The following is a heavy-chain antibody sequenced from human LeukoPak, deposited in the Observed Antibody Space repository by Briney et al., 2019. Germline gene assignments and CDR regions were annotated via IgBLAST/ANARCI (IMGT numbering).Heavy chain of an antibody. CDR1: GASFTSNY. CDR3: ARLDCGGDCFVDY. Sequence: SETLSLTCSVSGASFTSNYWSWIRQPPGKGLEWIGYIYYSGTTTYNPSLERRVTMSVDMSKTQVSLRLNSVTATDTAMYYCARLDCGGDCFVDYWGQGTLVTVSS. D-gene: IGHD2-21*02. J-gene: IGHJ4*02. CDR2: IYYSGTT. V-gene: IGHV4-59*08.